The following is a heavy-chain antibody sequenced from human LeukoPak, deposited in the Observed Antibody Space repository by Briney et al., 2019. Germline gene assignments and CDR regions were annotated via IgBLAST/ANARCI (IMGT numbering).Heavy chain of an antibody. J-gene: IGHJ6*03. CDR1: GGSISSSNW. Sequence: SETLSLTCAVSGGSISSSNWWSWVRQPPGKGLEWIGEINHSGSTNYNPSLKSRVTISVDTSKNQFSLKLSSVTAADTAVYYCARKRRGGRYCSGGSCPGWYYMDVWGKGTTVTVSS. CDR3: ARKRRGGRYCSGGSCPGWYYMDV. CDR2: INHSGST. D-gene: IGHD2-15*01. V-gene: IGHV4-4*02.